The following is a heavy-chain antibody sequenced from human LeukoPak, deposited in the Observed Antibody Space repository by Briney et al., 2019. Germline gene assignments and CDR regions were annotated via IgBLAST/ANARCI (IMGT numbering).Heavy chain of an antibody. CDR1: GFTISRYD. J-gene: IGHJ4*02. CDR2: LSTTGDT. CDR3: AKDQRWESPHYLDS. D-gene: IGHD1-26*01. Sequence: GGSLRLSCAASGFTISRYDIHWVRQVTGKGLEWVSFLSTTGDTYYQDSMKGRFTISRDTVRNSVYLQMGSLRADDTAVYYCAKDQRWESPHYLDSWGQGTLVTVSS. V-gene: IGHV3-13*01.